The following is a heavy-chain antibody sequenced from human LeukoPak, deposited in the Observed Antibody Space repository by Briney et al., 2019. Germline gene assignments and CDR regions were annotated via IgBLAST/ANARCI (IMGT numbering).Heavy chain of an antibody. Sequence: ASVKVSCKASGYTFPDYYIHWVRQAPGQGLEWIGWSNPNSGGTNYAQKFPGRVAMTRDTPISTAYMELSRLRSDDTGVYYCARVGATGTTSPFDYWGQGTLVTVSS. V-gene: IGHV1-2*02. D-gene: IGHD1-7*01. CDR3: ARVGATGTTSPFDY. J-gene: IGHJ4*02. CDR1: GYTFPDYY. CDR2: SNPNSGGT.